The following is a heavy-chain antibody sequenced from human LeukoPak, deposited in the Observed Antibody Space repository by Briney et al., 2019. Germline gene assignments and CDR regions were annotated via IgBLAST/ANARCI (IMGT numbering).Heavy chain of an antibody. Sequence: ASVKVSCKASGYTFTGYYMHWVRQAPGQGLEWMGWINPNSGGTNYAQKFQGRVTMTRGTSISTAYMELSRLRSDDTAVYYCARSMIFGVVITDYWGQGTLVTVSS. D-gene: IGHD3-3*01. CDR1: GYTFTGYY. J-gene: IGHJ4*02. CDR2: INPNSGGT. CDR3: ARSMIFGVVITDY. V-gene: IGHV1-2*02.